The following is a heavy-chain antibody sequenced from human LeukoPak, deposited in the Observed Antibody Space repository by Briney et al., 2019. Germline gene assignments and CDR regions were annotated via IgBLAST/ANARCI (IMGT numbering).Heavy chain of an antibody. J-gene: IGHJ4*02. CDR2: ISGSGGTT. CDR1: GFTFSSYA. D-gene: IGHD1-26*01. V-gene: IGHV3-23*01. CDR3: AKDRGRSAFYSFDY. Sequence: PTGGSLRLSCAASGFTFSSYAMSWVRQAPGKGLEWVSGISGSGGTTYYADSVKGRFTISRDNSKNTLYLQMNSLRAEDTAVYYRAKDRGRSAFYSFDYWGQGTLVTVSS.